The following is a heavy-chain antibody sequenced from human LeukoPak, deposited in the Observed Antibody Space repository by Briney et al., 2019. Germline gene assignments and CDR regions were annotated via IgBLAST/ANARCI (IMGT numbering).Heavy chain of an antibody. D-gene: IGHD6-19*01. V-gene: IGHV4-59*01. J-gene: IGHJ4*02. CDR2: IYYSGST. CDR3: AREARYSSGRRDFDY. Sequence: ASETLSLTCTVSGGSISSYYWSWIRQPPGKGLEWIGYIYYSGSTNYNPSLKSRVTISVDTSKNQFSLKLSSVTAADTAVYYCAREARYSSGRRDFDYWGQGTLVTVSS. CDR1: GGSISSYY.